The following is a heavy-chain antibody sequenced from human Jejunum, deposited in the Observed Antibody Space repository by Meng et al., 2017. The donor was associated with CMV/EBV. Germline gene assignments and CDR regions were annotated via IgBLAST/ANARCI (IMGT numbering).Heavy chain of an antibody. J-gene: IGHJ6*02. CDR2: ISSSSSYI. Sequence: GFTFSTYSMSWVRQAPGKGLEWVSSISSSSSYISYAASVKGRFTISNDNAKNSLYLQMNSLRAEDTAVYYCAKVTTGNYYYYGMDVWGQGTTVTVSS. D-gene: IGHD4-11*01. CDR1: GFTFSTYS. V-gene: IGHV3-21*01. CDR3: AKVTTGNYYYYGMDV.